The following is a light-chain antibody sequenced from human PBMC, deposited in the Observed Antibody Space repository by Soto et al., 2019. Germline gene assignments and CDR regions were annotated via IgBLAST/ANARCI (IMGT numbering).Light chain of an antibody. J-gene: IGKJ1*01. CDR1: QSLLHSNGYNY. CDR3: MQTLQTPS. Sequence: DIVMTQSPLSLPVTPGEPASISCRSSQSLLHSNGYNYLDWYLQKPGQSPQLLIYLGSNRASGIPDRFSGSGSGTDFTLKISRAEAGDVGVYYCMQTLQTPSFGQGTKVDIK. CDR2: LGS. V-gene: IGKV2-28*01.